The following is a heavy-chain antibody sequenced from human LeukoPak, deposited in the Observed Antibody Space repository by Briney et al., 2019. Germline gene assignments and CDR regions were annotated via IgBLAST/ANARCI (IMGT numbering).Heavy chain of an antibody. J-gene: IGHJ4*02. V-gene: IGHV1-18*01. Sequence: GASVTVSCTASGYTFTSYGISWVRQAPGQGLEWMGWISAYNGNTHYEQTVQGRFTMTTDTSTSTAYMELSSLRSDDTAVYYCARGRGELLSTLFDYWGQGTLVTVSS. CDR3: ARGRGELLSTLFDY. CDR1: GYTFTSYG. CDR2: ISAYNGNT. D-gene: IGHD1-26*01.